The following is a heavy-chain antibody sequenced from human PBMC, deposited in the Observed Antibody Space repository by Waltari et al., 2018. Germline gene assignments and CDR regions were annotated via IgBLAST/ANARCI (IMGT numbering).Heavy chain of an antibody. CDR2: IKSDGSST. Sequence: EVQLVESGGGLVQPGGSLRLSCAASGFTFSSYWMHWVRQAPGKGLVWVSRIKSDGSSTSHADSVKGRLTISRDNAKNTLYLQMNSLRAEDTAVYYCATPDYGDFYYGMDVWGQGTTVTVSS. J-gene: IGHJ6*02. D-gene: IGHD4-17*01. CDR3: ATPDYGDFYYGMDV. CDR1: GFTFSSYW. V-gene: IGHV3-74*01.